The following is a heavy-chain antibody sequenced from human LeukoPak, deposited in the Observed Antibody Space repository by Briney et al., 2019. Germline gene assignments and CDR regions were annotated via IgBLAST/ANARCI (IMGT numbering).Heavy chain of an antibody. J-gene: IGHJ4*02. D-gene: IGHD3-22*01. CDR3: ASRTYYYDGSDSSPDFDY. CDR1: GGSFSGYY. Sequence: PSETLSLTCAVYGGSFSGYYWSWIRQPPGKGLEWIGEINHSGSTNYNPSLKSRVTISVDTSKNQFSLKLSSVTAADTAVYYCASRTYYYDGSDSSPDFDYWGQGTLVTVSS. CDR2: INHSGST. V-gene: IGHV4-34*01.